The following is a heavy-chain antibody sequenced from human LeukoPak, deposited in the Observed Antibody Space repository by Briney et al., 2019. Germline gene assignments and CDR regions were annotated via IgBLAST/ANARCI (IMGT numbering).Heavy chain of an antibody. CDR2: ISSSSSTI. D-gene: IGHD5-18*01. V-gene: IGHV3-48*04. Sequence: GGSLRLSCAASGFTFSSYSMYWVRQAPGKGLEWVSYISSSSSTIYYADSVKGRFTISRDNAKNSLYLQMNSLRAEDTAVYYCARDSRYSYGHPFDYWGQGTLVTVSS. CDR1: GFTFSSYS. J-gene: IGHJ4*02. CDR3: ARDSRYSYGHPFDY.